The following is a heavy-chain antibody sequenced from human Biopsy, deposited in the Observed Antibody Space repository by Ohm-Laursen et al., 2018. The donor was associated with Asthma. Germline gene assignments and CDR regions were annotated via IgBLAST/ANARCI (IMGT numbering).Heavy chain of an antibody. CDR3: VKALGGGDGFDV. J-gene: IGHJ3*01. CDR1: GFTFSSYA. V-gene: IGHV3-23*01. CDR2: ISTSGGSK. Sequence: SLRLSCAVSGFTFSSYAMSWVRQTPDRGLEWVSGISTSGGSKYYADSVKGRLTHSRDNSKTTLSLQMNSLTEGDTAVYYCVKALGGGDGFDVWGRGTTVTVSS.